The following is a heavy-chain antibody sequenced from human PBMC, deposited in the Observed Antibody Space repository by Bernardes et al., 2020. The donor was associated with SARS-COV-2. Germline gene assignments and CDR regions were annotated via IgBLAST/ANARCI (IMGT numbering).Heavy chain of an antibody. CDR1: GFSFRSYS. CDR2: IGPSTTATFM. CDR3: ARGWLENSNDN. D-gene: IGHD5-12*01. J-gene: IGHJ4*02. V-gene: IGHV3-48*01. Sequence: VWSLRLSCAASGFSFRSYSMSWVRQAPGKGLEWVSFIGPSTTATFMYYSDSVKGRFTISRDNAKNLVYLEMGSLRAEDTALYYCARGWLENSNDNWGQGTLVTVSS.